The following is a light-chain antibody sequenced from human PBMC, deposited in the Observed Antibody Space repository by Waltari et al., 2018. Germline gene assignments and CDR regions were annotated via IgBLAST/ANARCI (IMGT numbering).Light chain of an antibody. CDR3: CSYAGRGTYV. CDR1: RSDVGGYDY. Sequence: QSALTQPPSASGSPGQSVTISCTGTRSDVGGYDYVSWYQQHPGKAPKLVIYDVTKRPSGVPDRFSGSKSGNTASLTISGLQPEDEADYYCCSYAGRGTYVFGSGTKVTVL. J-gene: IGLJ1*01. CDR2: DVT. V-gene: IGLV2-8*01.